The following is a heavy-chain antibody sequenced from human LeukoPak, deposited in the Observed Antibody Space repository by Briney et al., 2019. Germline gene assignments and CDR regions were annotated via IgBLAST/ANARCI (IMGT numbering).Heavy chain of an antibody. CDR1: GGTFSSYA. CDR3: AGGGATTRFAFDI. D-gene: IGHD1-26*01. Sequence: SVKVSCKASGGTFSSYAISWVRQAPGQGLEWMGGIIPIFGTANYAQKFQGRVTITTDESASTAYMELSSLRSEDTAVYYCAGGGATTRFAFDIWGQGTMVTVSS. CDR2: IIPIFGTA. J-gene: IGHJ3*02. V-gene: IGHV1-69*05.